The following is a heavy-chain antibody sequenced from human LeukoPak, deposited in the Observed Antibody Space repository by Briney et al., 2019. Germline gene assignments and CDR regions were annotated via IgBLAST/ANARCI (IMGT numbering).Heavy chain of an antibody. CDR3: ARDQNSSGPNPADASDI. Sequence: ASVKVSFKASGYTFTSYYMQWVRQAPGQGLEWMGIINPSGGSTSYAQKFQGRVTMTRDTSTSTVYMELSSLRSEDTAVYYCARDQNSSGPNPADASDIWGQGTMVTVSS. J-gene: IGHJ3*02. V-gene: IGHV1-46*01. D-gene: IGHD6-19*01. CDR2: INPSGGST. CDR1: GYTFTSYY.